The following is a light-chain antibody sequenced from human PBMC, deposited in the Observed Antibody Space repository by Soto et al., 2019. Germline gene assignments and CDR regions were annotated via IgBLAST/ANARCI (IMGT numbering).Light chain of an antibody. Sequence: QSVLTQPPSASGTPGQRVTISCSGSSSNIGSNYVNWYQQLPGTAPKLLTYSNNQRPSGVPDRFSGSKSGTSGSLAISGLQSEDEADYYCAAWDDSLNGFWVFGGGTQLTVL. CDR3: AAWDDSLNGFWV. J-gene: IGLJ3*02. V-gene: IGLV1-44*01. CDR1: SSNIGSNY. CDR2: SNN.